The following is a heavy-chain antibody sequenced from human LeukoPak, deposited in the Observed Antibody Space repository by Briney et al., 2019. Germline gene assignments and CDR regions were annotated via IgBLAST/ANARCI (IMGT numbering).Heavy chain of an antibody. CDR2: IYHSGST. V-gene: IGHV4-59*08. CDR3: ARTTIGLLDP. Sequence: SETLSLTCTVSGGSISSYYWSWIRQPPGKGLEWIGSIYHSGSTYYNPSLKSRVTISVDTSKNQFSLKLSSVTAADTAVYYCARTTIGLLDPWGQGTLVTVSS. D-gene: IGHD2-8*01. J-gene: IGHJ5*02. CDR1: GGSISSYY.